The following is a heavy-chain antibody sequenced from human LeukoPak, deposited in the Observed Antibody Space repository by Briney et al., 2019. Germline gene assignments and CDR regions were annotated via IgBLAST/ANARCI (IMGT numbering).Heavy chain of an antibody. CDR2: IYPASGGT. D-gene: IGHD2-2*02. V-gene: IGHV1-2*02. J-gene: IGHJ4*02. CDR3: ARVPFPYTTSRFDF. Sequence: ASVKVSCKPSGYTFSAHYLHWVRQAPGQRAEWVGRIYPASGGTHYAQKLQGRVTVTRDTSTTTVHMELSGLRSDDTAVYYCARVPFPYTTSRFDFWGQGTLVTVSS. CDR1: GYTFSAHY.